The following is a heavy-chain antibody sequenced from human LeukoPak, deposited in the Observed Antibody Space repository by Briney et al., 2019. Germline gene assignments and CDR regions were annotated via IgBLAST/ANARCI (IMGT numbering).Heavy chain of an antibody. CDR1: GFTFSSYA. CDR2: IIYSGTTT. CDR3: AKDLMK. Sequence: GGSLRLSCAASGFTFSSYAMNWVRQAPGKGLEWVSGIIYSGTTTYYADSVKGRFTVSRDNSKNTLYLQMNSLRAEDTAVYCAKDLMKGGQGTLVTVSS. J-gene: IGHJ4*02. D-gene: IGHD3-16*01. V-gene: IGHV3-23*01.